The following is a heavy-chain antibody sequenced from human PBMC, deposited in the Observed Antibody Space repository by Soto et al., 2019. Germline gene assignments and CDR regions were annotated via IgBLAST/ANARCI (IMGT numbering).Heavy chain of an antibody. V-gene: IGHV3-74*01. J-gene: IGHJ6*02. D-gene: IGHD6-13*01. CDR1: GFTFSSYW. Sequence: EVQLVASGGGLVQPGGSLRLACAASGFTFSSYWMHWVRQAPGKGLVWISRIIRDGSSTNYADSVKGRFTISSDNATNTLYLEINSLRADDTAVYFCGRGGSGIYGMGIWGQGPTGIVS. CDR2: IIRDGSST. CDR3: GRGGSGIYGMGI.